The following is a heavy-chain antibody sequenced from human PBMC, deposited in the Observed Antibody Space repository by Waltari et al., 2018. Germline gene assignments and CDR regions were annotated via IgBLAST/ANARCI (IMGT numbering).Heavy chain of an antibody. CDR1: GYTLTELS. V-gene: IGHV1-24*01. CDR3: ATSMNGRFGYSYGYGMDV. D-gene: IGHD5-18*01. CDR2: FDPEDGET. Sequence: QVQLVQSGAEVKKPGASVKVSCKVSGYTLTELSMHWVRQAPGKGLEWMGGFDPEDGETIYAQKFQGRVTMTEDTSTDTAYMELSSLRSEDTAVYYCATSMNGRFGYSYGYGMDVWGQGTTVTVSS. J-gene: IGHJ6*02.